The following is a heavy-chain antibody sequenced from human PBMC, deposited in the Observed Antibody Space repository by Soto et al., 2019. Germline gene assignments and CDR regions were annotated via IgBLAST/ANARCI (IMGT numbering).Heavy chain of an antibody. CDR2: ISDSGST. J-gene: IGHJ4*02. CDR3: AKVWGEDGYCTRTCCLYYFHH. V-gene: IGHV3-23*01. D-gene: IGHD2-2*03. Sequence: EVQLLESGGGLVQPGGSLRLSCEASGFTFSASAMSWVRQAPRKGLEWVSTISDSGSTYYADSVKGRFTISRDNSKNTLYLQMNSLRAEDTAVYHCAKVWGEDGYCTRTCCLYYFHHWGQGVLVTVSS. CDR1: GFTFSASA.